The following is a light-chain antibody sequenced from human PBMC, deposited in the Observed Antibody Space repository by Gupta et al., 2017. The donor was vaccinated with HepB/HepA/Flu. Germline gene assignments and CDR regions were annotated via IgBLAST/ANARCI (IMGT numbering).Light chain of an antibody. CDR1: QDIRKF. V-gene: IGKV1-33*01. J-gene: IGKJ2*01. CDR2: GVS. CDR3: RQDDNLPYT. Sequence: DIDLTQSPSSLSASIGDRVSITCQSSQDIRKFLNWFQHTPGRAPQLLLYGVSNLQEGVPSRFSGSGSGTHFTLTIDSLQPEEVGTYYCRQDDNLPYTFGQGTVLEI.